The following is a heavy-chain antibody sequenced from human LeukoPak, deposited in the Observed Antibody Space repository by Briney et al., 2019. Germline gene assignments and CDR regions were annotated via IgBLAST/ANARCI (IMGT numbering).Heavy chain of an antibody. Sequence: ASVKVSCKASGYTLTGYYMHWVRQAPGQGLEWMGWINPNSGGTNYAQKFQGRVTMTRDTSISTAYMELSRLRSDDTAVYYCARQSVDIVVVPAAIGYMDVWGKGTTVTVSS. CDR3: ARQSVDIVVVPAAIGYMDV. CDR2: INPNSGGT. D-gene: IGHD2-2*02. CDR1: GYTLTGYY. J-gene: IGHJ6*03. V-gene: IGHV1-2*02.